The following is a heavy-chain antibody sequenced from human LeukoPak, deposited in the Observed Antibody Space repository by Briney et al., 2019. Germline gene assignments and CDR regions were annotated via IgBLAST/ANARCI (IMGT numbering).Heavy chain of an antibody. D-gene: IGHD4-17*01. CDR1: GGSISSGGYY. CDR3: ARDLSYGDFVWFDP. Sequence: SETLSLTCTVSGGSISSGGYYWSWIRQHPGKGLEWIGYNYYSGSTYYNPSLKSRVTISVDTSKNQFSLKLSSVTAADTAVYYCARDLSYGDFVWFDPWGQGTLVTVSA. CDR2: NYYSGST. J-gene: IGHJ5*02. V-gene: IGHV4-31*03.